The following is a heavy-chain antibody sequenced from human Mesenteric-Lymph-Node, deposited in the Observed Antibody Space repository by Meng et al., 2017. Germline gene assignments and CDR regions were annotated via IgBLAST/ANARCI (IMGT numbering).Heavy chain of an antibody. Sequence: GESLKISCAASGSTVSSNYMSWVRQAPGKGLEWVSVIYSGGSTYYADSVKGRFTISRHNSKNTLYLQMNSLRAEDTAVYYCAKDGGGIVGATMIGEFDYWGQGTLVTVSS. CDR3: AKDGGGIVGATMIGEFDY. CDR1: GSTVSSNY. J-gene: IGHJ4*02. CDR2: IYSGGST. D-gene: IGHD1-26*01. V-gene: IGHV3-53*01.